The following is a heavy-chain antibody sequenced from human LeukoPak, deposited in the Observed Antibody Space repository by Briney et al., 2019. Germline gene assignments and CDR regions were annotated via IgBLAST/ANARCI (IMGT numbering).Heavy chain of an antibody. CDR2: INPSGGSK. J-gene: IGHJ4*02. V-gene: IGHV1-46*01. Sequence: ASVKVSCKASGYTFTSYYMHWVRQAPGQGLEWMGIINPSGGSKSYAQKFQGRVTMTRDMSTSTVYMELSSLRSEDTAVYYCATTTYCTNGVCYYFDYWGQGTLVTVSS. CDR3: ATTTYCTNGVCYYFDY. D-gene: IGHD2-8*01. CDR1: GYTFTSYY.